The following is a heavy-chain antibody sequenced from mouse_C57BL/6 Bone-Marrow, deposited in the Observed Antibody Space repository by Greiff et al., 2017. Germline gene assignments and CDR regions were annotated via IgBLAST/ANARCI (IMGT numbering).Heavy chain of an antibody. CDR3: TTTGLYYFDY. CDR2: IRNKANNHAT. J-gene: IGHJ2*01. D-gene: IGHD4-1*02. V-gene: IGHV6-6*01. CDR1: GFTFSDAW. Sequence: DVHLVESGGGLVQPGGSMKLSCAASGFTFSDAWMDWVRQSPEKGLEWVAEIRNKANNHATYYAESVKGRFTISRDASKSSVYLQMNSLRAEDTGIYYCTTTGLYYFDYWGQGTTLTVSS.